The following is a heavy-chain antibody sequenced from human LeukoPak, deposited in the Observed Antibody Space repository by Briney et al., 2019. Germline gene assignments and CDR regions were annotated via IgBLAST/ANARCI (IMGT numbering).Heavy chain of an antibody. D-gene: IGHD1-7*01. J-gene: IGHJ4*02. V-gene: IGHV4-31*03. CDR2: IYYSGST. CDR1: GGSISSGGYY. CDR3: ARGGRLELRPY. Sequence: SETLSLTCTVSGGSISSGGYYWSWNRQHPGKGLEWIGYIYYSGSTYYNPSLKSRVTISVDTSKNQFSLKLSSVTAADTAVYYCARGGRLELRPYWGQGNLVTVSS.